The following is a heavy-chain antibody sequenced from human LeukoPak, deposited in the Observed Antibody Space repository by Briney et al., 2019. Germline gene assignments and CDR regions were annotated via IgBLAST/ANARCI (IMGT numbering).Heavy chain of an antibody. Sequence: SETLSLTCTVSGGSISSGDYYWSWIRQPPGKGLEWIGYIYYSGSTYYNPSLKSRVTISVDTSKNQFSLKLSSVTAADTAVYYCARVPLACRGGDCYFDAFDIWGQGTMVTVSS. CDR1: GGSISSGDYY. V-gene: IGHV4-30-4*01. CDR3: ARVPLACRGGDCYFDAFDI. J-gene: IGHJ3*02. D-gene: IGHD2-21*02. CDR2: IYYSGST.